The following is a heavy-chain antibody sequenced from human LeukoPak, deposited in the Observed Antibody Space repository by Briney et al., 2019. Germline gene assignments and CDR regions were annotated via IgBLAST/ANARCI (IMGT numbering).Heavy chain of an antibody. D-gene: IGHD4-23*01. CDR3: AREDGGKADI. CDR2: ISSSNNTI. J-gene: IGHJ3*02. Sequence: GGSLRLSCAASGFTFSRYSMNWVRQVPGKGLEWVSYISSSNNTIDYADSVKGRFSISRDNAKNSLYLQMKSLRDEDTAVYYCAREDGGKADIWGQGTMVTVSS. CDR1: GFTFSRYS. V-gene: IGHV3-48*02.